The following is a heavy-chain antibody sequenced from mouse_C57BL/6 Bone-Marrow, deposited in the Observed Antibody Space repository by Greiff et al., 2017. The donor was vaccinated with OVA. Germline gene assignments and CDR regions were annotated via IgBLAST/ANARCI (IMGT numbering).Heavy chain of an antibody. D-gene: IGHD2-4*01. J-gene: IGHJ2*01. V-gene: IGHV1-50*01. CDR3: ARSAYYDYDWYFDY. CDR1: GYTFTSYW. CDR2: IDPSDSYT. Sequence: VQLQQPGAELVKPGASVKLSCKASGYTFTSYWMQWVKQRPGQGLEWIGEIDPSDSYTNYNQKFKGKATLTVDTSSSTAYMQLSSLTSEDSAVYYGARSAYYDYDWYFDYWGQGTTLTVSS.